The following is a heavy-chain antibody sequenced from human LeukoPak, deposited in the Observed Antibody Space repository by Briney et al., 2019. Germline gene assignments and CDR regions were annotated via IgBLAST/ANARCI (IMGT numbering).Heavy chain of an antibody. J-gene: IGHJ4*02. Sequence: PGGSLRLSCAASGFTFSDCVMSWLRQAPGKGLEWVSSVSAGGGSTYYGDSVKGRCTVSRDNPKNTLYLQMNSLRVDDTAVYYCAKGLPGITIFGALDYWGQGALVTVS. CDR3: AKGLPGITIFGALDY. CDR2: VSAGGGST. D-gene: IGHD3-3*01. CDR1: GFTFSDCV. V-gene: IGHV3-23*01.